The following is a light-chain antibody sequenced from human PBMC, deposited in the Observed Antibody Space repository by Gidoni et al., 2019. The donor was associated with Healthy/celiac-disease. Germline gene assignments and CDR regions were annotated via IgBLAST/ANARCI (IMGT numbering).Light chain of an antibody. Sequence: IQRTHSPSSLSASVGDRVTITRRTSQSISSYLNWYQQKPGKAPKLLIYAASRLQSGVPSRFSGSRSWTDFTLTISSLQPEEFATYYCQQSYSTPTWTFGQGTKVEIK. CDR3: QQSYSTPTWT. J-gene: IGKJ1*01. V-gene: IGKV1-39*01. CDR1: QSISSY. CDR2: AAS.